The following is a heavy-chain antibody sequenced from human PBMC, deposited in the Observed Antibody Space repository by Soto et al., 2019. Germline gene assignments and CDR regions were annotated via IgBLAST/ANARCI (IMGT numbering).Heavy chain of an antibody. CDR2: IYYSGST. CDR3: VSDGTKTLRDWFDP. D-gene: IGHD1-1*01. V-gene: IGHV4-39*07. J-gene: IGHJ5*02. CDR1: GGSISSSSYY. Sequence: SETLSLTCTVSGGSISSSSYYWGWIRQPPGKGLEWIGSIYYSGSTYYNPSLKSRVTISVDTSKNQFSLKLSSVTAADTAVYYCVSDGTKTLRDWFDPWGQGISVTVSS.